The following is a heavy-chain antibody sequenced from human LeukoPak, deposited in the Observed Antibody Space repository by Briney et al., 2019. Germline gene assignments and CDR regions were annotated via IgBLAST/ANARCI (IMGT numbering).Heavy chain of an antibody. CDR2: ISGCGATT. CDR1: GFAFSSYA. CDR3: AKDYAYYYGSGIGGFEY. J-gene: IGHJ4*02. D-gene: IGHD3-10*01. Sequence: GGSLRLSCAASGFAFSSYAMSWVREAPGRGLEWVSAISGCGATTYYANSVRGRFTISRDKSNNTLYLQMNSLRAEDTAVYYCAKDYAYYYGSGIGGFEYWGQGTLVTVSS. V-gene: IGHV3-23*01.